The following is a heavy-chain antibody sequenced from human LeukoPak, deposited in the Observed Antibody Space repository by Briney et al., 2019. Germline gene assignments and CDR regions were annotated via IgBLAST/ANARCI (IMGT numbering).Heavy chain of an antibody. CDR2: ISAYNGNT. D-gene: IGHD2-8*02. J-gene: IGHJ3*02. CDR3: ASTGLGAFDI. V-gene: IGHV1-18*04. CDR1: GYTFTGYY. Sequence: ASVKVSCKASGYTFTGYYMHWVRQAPGQGLEWMGWISAYNGNTNYAQKLQGRVTMTTDTSTSTAYMELRSLRSDDTAVYYCASTGLGAFDIWGQGTMVTVSS.